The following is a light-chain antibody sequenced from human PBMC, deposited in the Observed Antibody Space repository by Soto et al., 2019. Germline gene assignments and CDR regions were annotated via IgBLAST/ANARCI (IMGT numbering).Light chain of an antibody. Sequence: DIQMTQSPSSVSASVGDRVTITCLASRRDSTWWAWYQQIPGGAPKRLIYKASILESGVPSRCSGGGSGTEFTLTINSLQPDDSATYYCQQYKSYPWTFGQGTKVDIK. CDR3: QQYKSYPWT. V-gene: IGKV1-5*03. CDR1: RRDSTW. J-gene: IGKJ1*01. CDR2: KAS.